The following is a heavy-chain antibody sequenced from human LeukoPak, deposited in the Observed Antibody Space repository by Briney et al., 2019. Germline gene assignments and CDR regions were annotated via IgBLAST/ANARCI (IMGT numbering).Heavy chain of an antibody. CDR3: ARGVPGSSYSYYYGMDV. CDR1: GYTFTSYG. CDR2: ISAYNGNT. D-gene: IGHD3-10*01. V-gene: IGHV1-18*01. Sequence: ASVKVSCKASGYTFTSYGISWVRQAPGQGLEWMGWISAYNGNTNHAQKLQGRVTMTTDTSTSTAYMELRSLRSDDTAVYYCARGVPGSSYSYYYGMDVWGQGTTVTVSS. J-gene: IGHJ6*02.